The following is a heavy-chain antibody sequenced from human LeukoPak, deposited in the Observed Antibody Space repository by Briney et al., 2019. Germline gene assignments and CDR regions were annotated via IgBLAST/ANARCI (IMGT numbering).Heavy chain of an antibody. D-gene: IGHD4-11*01. Sequence: SETLSLTCTVSGGSISSGGYYWSWIRQHPGKGLEWIGYIYYSGSTYYNPSLKSRVTISVDTSKNQFSLKLSSVTAADTAVYYCARDRAPHYSNYYYYYYYMDVWGKGTTVSVSS. CDR3: ARDRAPHYSNYYYYYYYMDV. CDR1: GGSISSGGYY. J-gene: IGHJ6*03. V-gene: IGHV4-31*03. CDR2: IYYSGST.